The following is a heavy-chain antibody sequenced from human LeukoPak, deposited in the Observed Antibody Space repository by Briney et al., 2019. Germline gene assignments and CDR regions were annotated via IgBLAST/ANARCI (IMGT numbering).Heavy chain of an antibody. D-gene: IGHD1-1*01. Sequence: ASVKVSCKASEYTFTGYYMHWVRQAPGQGLEWMGWINPNSGGTNYAQRFQGRVTMTRDTSSSTAYMELSRLRSDDTAMFYCASTTGLDDWGQGTLVTVSS. V-gene: IGHV1-2*02. CDR1: EYTFTGYY. CDR3: ASTTGLDD. CDR2: INPNSGGT. J-gene: IGHJ4*02.